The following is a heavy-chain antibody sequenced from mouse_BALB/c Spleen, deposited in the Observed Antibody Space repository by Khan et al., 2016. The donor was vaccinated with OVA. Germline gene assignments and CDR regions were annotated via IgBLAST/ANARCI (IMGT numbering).Heavy chain of an antibody. V-gene: IGHV3-2*02. J-gene: IGHJ2*01. Sequence: EVKLLESGPGLVKPSQSLSLICTVTGYSITSDYAWNWIRQFPGNQLEWMGFISYSGNTKYNPSLKSRISITRDTSKNQFFLQLNSVTTEDTATYYCAGVYGGDFDYWGQGTTLTVSS. CDR1: GYSITSDYA. CDR3: AGVYGGDFDY. D-gene: IGHD1-1*01. CDR2: ISYSGNT.